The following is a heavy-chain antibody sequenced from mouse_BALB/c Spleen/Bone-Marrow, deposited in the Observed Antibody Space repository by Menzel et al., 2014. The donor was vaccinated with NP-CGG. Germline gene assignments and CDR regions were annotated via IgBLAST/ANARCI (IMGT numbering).Heavy chain of an antibody. D-gene: IGHD3-2*01. CDR2: INPNNGVT. J-gene: IGHJ3*01. CDR1: GYTFTEYT. CDR3: AKRHLGQAWFAY. Sequence: VQLKESRPELVKPGTSVKISCKTSGYTFTEYTIHWVKQSHGKSLEWIGGINPNNGVTAYNQKFRGKATLTVDKSSSTVYMEIRSQTSEDSAVYYWAKRHLGQAWFAYWNQGTLVNVSA. V-gene: IGHV1-18*01.